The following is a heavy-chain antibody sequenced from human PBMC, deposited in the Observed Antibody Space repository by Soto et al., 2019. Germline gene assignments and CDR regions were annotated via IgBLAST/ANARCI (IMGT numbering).Heavy chain of an antibody. V-gene: IGHV3-48*03. CDR1: GFSFRTYE. D-gene: IGHD3-16*01. CDR3: AFGNLSYYFDY. J-gene: IGHJ4*02. Sequence: GGSLRLSCAASGFSFRTYEMNWVRQAPGKGLEWVSYISSVGDTTYYADSVKGRFTISRDNSKNTLYLQMNSLRAEDTAVYHCAFGNLSYYFDYWGQGTPVTVSS. CDR2: ISSVGDTT.